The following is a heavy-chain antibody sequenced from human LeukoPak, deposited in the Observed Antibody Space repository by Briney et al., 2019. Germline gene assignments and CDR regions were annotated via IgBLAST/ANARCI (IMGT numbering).Heavy chain of an antibody. Sequence: GGSLRLSCTVSGFTVSSNSMSWVRQAPGKGLEWVSFIYSDNTHYSDSVKGRFTISRDNSKNTLYLQMNSLRAEDTAVYYCAKEFGRSYDYWGQGTLVTVSS. CDR3: AKEFGRSYDY. V-gene: IGHV3-53*01. J-gene: IGHJ4*02. D-gene: IGHD1-26*01. CDR2: IYSDNT. CDR1: GFTVSSNS.